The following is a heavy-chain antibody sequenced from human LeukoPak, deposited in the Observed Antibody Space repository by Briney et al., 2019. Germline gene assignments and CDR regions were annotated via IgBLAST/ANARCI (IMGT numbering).Heavy chain of an antibody. V-gene: IGHV3-23*01. CDR2: ISGTGSST. CDR1: GFTFSSYA. D-gene: IGHD2-21*01. J-gene: IGHJ4*02. Sequence: GGSLRLSCAASGFTFSSYAMSWVRQAPGKGLEWVSTISGTGSSTYYADSVKGRFTISRDNSKNTLYLQMNSLRAEDTAVYFCPKMEGTYCGGDCSIDYWGQGTLVTVSS. CDR3: PKMEGTYCGGDCSIDY.